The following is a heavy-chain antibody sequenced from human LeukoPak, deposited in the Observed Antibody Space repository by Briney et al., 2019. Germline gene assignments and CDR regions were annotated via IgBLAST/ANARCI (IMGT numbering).Heavy chain of an antibody. Sequence: ASVKVSCKASGYTFTSYYMHWVRQAPGQGLEWMGIINPSGGSTSYAQKFQGRVTMTKDTSTSTVYMVLSSLRSEDTAVYYCARAQRMGRYSYYYGSGSLYNWFDPWGQGTLVTVSS. CDR2: INPSGGST. J-gene: IGHJ5*02. CDR3: ARAQRMGRYSYYYGSGSLYNWFDP. D-gene: IGHD3-10*01. CDR1: GYTFTSYY. V-gene: IGHV1-46*01.